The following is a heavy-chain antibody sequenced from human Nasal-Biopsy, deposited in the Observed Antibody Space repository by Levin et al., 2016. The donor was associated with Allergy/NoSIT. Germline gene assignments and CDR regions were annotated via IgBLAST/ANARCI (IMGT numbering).Heavy chain of an antibody. CDR2: IYYNGNT. CDR3: ARAPLFDWLLTDWYFDL. J-gene: IGHJ2*01. Sequence: SETLSLTCTVSGVSMFSYYWSWIRQSPGKGLEWLGHIYYNGNTNYNPALESRVSISVDTSNKEFSLTLSSVTAADTAVYYCARAPLFDWLLTDWYFDLWGRGTLVAVSS. D-gene: IGHD3-9*01. CDR1: GVSMFSYY. V-gene: IGHV4-59*01.